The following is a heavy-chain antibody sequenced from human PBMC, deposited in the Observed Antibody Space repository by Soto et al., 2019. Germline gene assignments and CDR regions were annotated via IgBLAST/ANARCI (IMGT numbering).Heavy chain of an antibody. D-gene: IGHD6-13*01. CDR3: ARVGSSWYLGMDV. Sequence: PSETLSLTCTVSGGSLSNYYWSWIRQPPGMGLEWIGYIYYTGSTNYNPSLKSRVTISVDTSKNQFSLKLSSVTAADTAVYYCARVGSSWYLGMDVWGQGTTVTVSS. CDR2: IYYTGST. V-gene: IGHV4-59*01. CDR1: GGSLSNYY. J-gene: IGHJ6*02.